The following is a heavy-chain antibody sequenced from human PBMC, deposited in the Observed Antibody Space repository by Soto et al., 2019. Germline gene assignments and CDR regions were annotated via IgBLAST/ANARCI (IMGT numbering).Heavy chain of an antibody. Sequence: QVQLVQSGAEVKKPGSSVKVSCKASGGTFSSYAISWVRQAPGQGLEWMGGIIPIFGTANYAQKFQGRVTITADESTSTAYMELSSLRSEDTAMYYCAREGEYCSGGSCSYNDAFDIWGQGTMVTVSS. V-gene: IGHV1-69*01. J-gene: IGHJ3*02. CDR3: AREGEYCSGGSCSYNDAFDI. D-gene: IGHD2-15*01. CDR2: IIPIFGTA. CDR1: GGTFSSYA.